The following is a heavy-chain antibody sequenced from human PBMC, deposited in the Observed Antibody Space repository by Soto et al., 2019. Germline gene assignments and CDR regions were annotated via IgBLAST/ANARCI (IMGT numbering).Heavy chain of an antibody. V-gene: IGHV3-49*04. CDR3: TRVQSLRSGDFVPYFDY. J-gene: IGHJ4*02. D-gene: IGHD2-21*02. CDR1: GFTFGSYS. CDR2: IRSRAYYGTT. Sequence: PGGSLRLSCTSSGFTFGSYSMSWVRQAPGKGLEWIGFIRSRAYYGTTEYAASVQGRSTISRDDSKNIAYLQMDSLKTEDTGVYYCTRVQSLRSGDFVPYFDYWGQGALVTVSS.